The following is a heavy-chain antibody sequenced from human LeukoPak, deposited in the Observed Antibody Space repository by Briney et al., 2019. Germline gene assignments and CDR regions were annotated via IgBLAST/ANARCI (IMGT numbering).Heavy chain of an antibody. V-gene: IGHV3-30*02. Sequence: GGSLRLSCAASGFTFSSYGMHWVRQAPGKGLEWVAFIRNDGTNKYYGDSVKGRFTISRDNSKNTVYLQMNSLKVEDTAVYYCARETAYYFGYWGQGTLVTVSS. CDR2: IRNDGTNK. J-gene: IGHJ4*02. CDR1: GFTFSSYG. CDR3: ARETAYYFGY. D-gene: IGHD1-1*01.